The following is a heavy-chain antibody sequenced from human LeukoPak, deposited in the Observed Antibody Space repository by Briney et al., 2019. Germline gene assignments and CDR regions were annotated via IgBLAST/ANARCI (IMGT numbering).Heavy chain of an antibody. CDR1: GFTFSSYS. CDR2: ISSSSSYI. D-gene: IGHD1-26*01. J-gene: IGHJ4*02. Sequence: GGSLRLSCAASGFTFSSYSMNWVRQAPGKGLEWVSSISSSSSYIYYADSVKARFTISRDNAKNSLYLQMNSLRAEDTAVYYCARGGVGATGYWGQGTLVTVSS. V-gene: IGHV3-21*01. CDR3: ARGGVGATGY.